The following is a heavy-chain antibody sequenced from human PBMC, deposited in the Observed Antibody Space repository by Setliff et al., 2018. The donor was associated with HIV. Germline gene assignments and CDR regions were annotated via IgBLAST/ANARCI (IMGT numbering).Heavy chain of an antibody. D-gene: IGHD6-13*01. CDR3: ARVGGRGGSSWYLGTKMGRKYGMDV. CDR1: GGSISSDNW. J-gene: IGHJ6*02. V-gene: IGHV4-4*02. Sequence: KPSETLSLTCSVSGGSISSDNWWTWVRQPPGKGLEWIGEIYHSEYTNYNASLKGRVTMSVDKSKNQFSLKLHSVTAADTAVYYCARVGGRGGSSWYLGTKMGRKYGMDVWGQGTTVTVSS. CDR2: IYHSEYT.